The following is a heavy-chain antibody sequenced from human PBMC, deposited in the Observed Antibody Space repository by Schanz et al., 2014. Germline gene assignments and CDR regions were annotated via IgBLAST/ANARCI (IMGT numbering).Heavy chain of an antibody. CDR2: ITAYNGDT. D-gene: IGHD5-18*01. J-gene: IGHJ3*02. CDR1: GYTFTSHG. V-gene: IGHV1-18*01. CDR3: TRGGYSYALSAFDI. Sequence: QVQLVQSGAEVKKPGASVKVSCKASGYTFTSHGISWVRQAPGQGREWMGWITAYNGDTNYALKLQGRVTMTTDTSTGTADMELRSLRSDDTALYYCTRGGYSYALSAFDIWGQGTMVTVSS.